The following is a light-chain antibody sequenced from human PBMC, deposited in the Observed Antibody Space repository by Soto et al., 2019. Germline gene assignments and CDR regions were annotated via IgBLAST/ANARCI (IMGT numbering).Light chain of an antibody. Sequence: EIVLTQSPGTLSLSPVESATLSCMASQSVDGYLAWYQQKPGQAPRLLIYGASTRATGVTARFRGGGSGTEFTLTISSLQSEDSAVYYCQQYHKWPPITFGQGTRLEIK. CDR3: QQYHKWPPIT. CDR2: GAS. J-gene: IGKJ5*01. CDR1: QSVDGY. V-gene: IGKV3-15*01.